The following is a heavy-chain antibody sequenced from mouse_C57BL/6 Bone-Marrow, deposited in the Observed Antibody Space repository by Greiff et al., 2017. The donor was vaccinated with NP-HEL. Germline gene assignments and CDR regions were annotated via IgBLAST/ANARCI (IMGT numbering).Heavy chain of an antibody. CDR3: ARWIY. Sequence: QVHHTHPATQLFNPCSSVKLSCKASGYTFTSYWMHWVKQRPGQGLEWIGNINPSNGGTNYNEKFKSKATLTVDKSSSTAYMQLSSLASEDSAVYYCARWIYWGQGTLVTVSA. CDR1: GYTFTSYW. J-gene: IGHJ3*01. CDR2: INPSNGGT. V-gene: IGHV1-53*01.